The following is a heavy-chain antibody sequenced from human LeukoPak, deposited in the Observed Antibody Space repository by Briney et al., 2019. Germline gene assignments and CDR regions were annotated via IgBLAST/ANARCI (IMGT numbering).Heavy chain of an antibody. CDR2: IKQDGGEK. D-gene: IGHD4-17*01. CDR1: GFTFSSYA. Sequence: GGSLRLSCAASGFTFSSYAMSWVRQAPGKGVEWVANIKQDGGEKYYVDSVKGRFTISRDNAKNSLYLQMNSLRTEDTAVYYCARGYGDPLDYYYSMDVWGNGTTVTVSS. J-gene: IGHJ6*03. V-gene: IGHV3-7*01. CDR3: ARGYGDPLDYYYSMDV.